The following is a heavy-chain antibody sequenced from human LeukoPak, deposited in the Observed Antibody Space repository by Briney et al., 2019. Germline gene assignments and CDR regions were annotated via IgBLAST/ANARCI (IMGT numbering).Heavy chain of an antibody. J-gene: IGHJ6*03. Sequence: GGSLRLSCAASGFSVSSNYVSWVRQAPGKGLEWVSVLYSGGTTYYADSVKGRFTISRDNSKNTLYLQMGSLRAEDMAAYYCARVFRGGSSSDYYMDVWGKGTTVTVSS. D-gene: IGHD6-6*01. CDR3: ARVFRGGSSSDYYMDV. V-gene: IGHV3-53*05. CDR2: LYSGGTT. CDR1: GFSVSSNY.